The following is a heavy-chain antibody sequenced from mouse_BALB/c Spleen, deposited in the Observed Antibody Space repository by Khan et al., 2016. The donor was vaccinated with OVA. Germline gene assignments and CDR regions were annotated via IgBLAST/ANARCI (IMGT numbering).Heavy chain of an antibody. CDR2: ISSGGTYT. CDR3: TSDGNYAHWYFDV. V-gene: IGHV5-6-4*01. Sequence: EVELVESGGGLVKPGGSLKLSCAASGFTFSSYTMSWVRQTPEKRLEWVATISSGGTYTYYPDSVKGRFTISRDNAKNTLSLQMSSLKSDDTAMYDCTSDGNYAHWYFDVWGAGTTVTVSS. D-gene: IGHD2-1*01. J-gene: IGHJ1*01. CDR1: GFTFSSYT.